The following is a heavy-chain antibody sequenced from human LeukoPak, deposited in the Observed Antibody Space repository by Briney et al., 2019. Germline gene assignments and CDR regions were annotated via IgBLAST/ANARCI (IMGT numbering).Heavy chain of an antibody. V-gene: IGHV3-21*01. CDR2: ITSGGDYM. J-gene: IGHJ4*02. Sequence: PGGSLRLSCAASGFTFGGYTMSWVRQAPGKGLQWVSTITSGGDYMYYADPVKGRFTISRDDSKNSLYLHMNSLRAEGTAVYYCARVSIFGVVIANDYWGQGTVVTVSS. CDR3: ARVSIFGVVIANDY. CDR1: GFTFGGYT. D-gene: IGHD3-16*02.